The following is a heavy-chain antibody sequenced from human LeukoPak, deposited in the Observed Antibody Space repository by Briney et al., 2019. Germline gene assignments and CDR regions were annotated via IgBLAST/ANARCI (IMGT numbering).Heavy chain of an antibody. Sequence: GASVKVSCKASGYTFTGYYMHWARQAPGQALEWMGRINPNSGGTNYAQKFQGRVTMTRDTSISTAYMELSRLRSDDTAVYYCARDKGYSSSWYSFDYWGQGTLVTVSS. V-gene: IGHV1-2*06. D-gene: IGHD6-13*01. CDR1: GYTFTGYY. J-gene: IGHJ4*02. CDR3: ARDKGYSSSWYSFDY. CDR2: INPNSGGT.